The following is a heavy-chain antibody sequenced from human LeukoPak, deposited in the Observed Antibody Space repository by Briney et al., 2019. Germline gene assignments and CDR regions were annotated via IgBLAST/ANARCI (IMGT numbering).Heavy chain of an antibody. CDR2: ISSSSSYI. CDR1: GFTFSSYS. D-gene: IGHD5-24*01. J-gene: IGHJ4*02. CDR3: ARDSVEMATEGDY. V-gene: IGHV3-21*01. Sequence: GGSLRLSCAASGFTFSSYSMNWVRQAPGKGLEWVSSISSSSSYIYYADSVKGRFTISRDNAENSLYLQMNSLRAEDTAVYYCARDSVEMATEGDYWGQGTLVTVSS.